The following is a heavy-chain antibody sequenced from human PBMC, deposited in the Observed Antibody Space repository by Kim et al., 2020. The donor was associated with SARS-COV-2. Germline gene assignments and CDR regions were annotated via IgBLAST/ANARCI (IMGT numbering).Heavy chain of an antibody. CDR2: IYYSGST. CDR1: GGTISSSGYY. CDR3: ARLNYYDTSGYGYYFDS. V-gene: IGHV4-39*01. D-gene: IGHD3-22*01. Sequence: SETLSLTCSVSGGTISSSGYYWGWIRQPPGKVLEWIGNIYYSGSTCYNPSLKSRVTISVDTSKNQFSLKLSSVTAADTAVYYCARLNYYDTSGYGYYFDSWGQGTLVTVSS. J-gene: IGHJ4*02.